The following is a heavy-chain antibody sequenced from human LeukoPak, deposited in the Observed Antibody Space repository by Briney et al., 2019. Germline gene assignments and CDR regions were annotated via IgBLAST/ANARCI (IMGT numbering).Heavy chain of an antibody. D-gene: IGHD6-13*01. V-gene: IGHV4-4*07. CDR3: ARDGGYSSSWYYRQGAFDI. Sequence: PSETLSLTCTVSSGSISSYYWSWIRQPAGKGLEWIGRIYTSGSTNYNPSLKSRVTISVGKSTNQFSLKLSSVTAADTAVYYCARDGGYSSSWYYRQGAFDIWGQGTMVTVSS. J-gene: IGHJ3*02. CDR2: IYTSGST. CDR1: SGSISSYY.